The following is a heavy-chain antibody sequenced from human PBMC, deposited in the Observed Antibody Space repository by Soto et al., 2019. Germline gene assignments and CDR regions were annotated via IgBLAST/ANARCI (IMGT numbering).Heavy chain of an antibody. CDR2: ISGSGGST. J-gene: IGHJ4*02. D-gene: IGHD2-8*01. Sequence: EVQLLESGGGLVQPGGSLRLSCAASGFTFNNYAMSWVRQAPGKGLEWVSAISGSGGSTHYADSVKGRFTISRDNSKNTLCLQMNILRAEDTAVYYCAKLASGHYCTNGVCLLYYCDYWGQGAQVTVSS. CDR1: GFTFNNYA. V-gene: IGHV3-23*01. CDR3: AKLASGHYCTNGVCLLYYCDY.